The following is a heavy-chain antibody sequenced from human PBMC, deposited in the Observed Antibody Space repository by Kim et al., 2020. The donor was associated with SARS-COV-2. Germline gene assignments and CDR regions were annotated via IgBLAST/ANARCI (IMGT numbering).Heavy chain of an antibody. CDR3: ARGMADIVVVVAATPQRCYYVDV. J-gene: IGHJ6*03. V-gene: IGHV4-31*03. CDR2: IYYSGST. Sequence: SETLSLTCTVSGGSISSGGYYWSWIRQHPGKGLEWIGYIYYSGSTYYNPSLKSRVTISVDTSKNQFSLKLSSVTAADTAVYYCARGMADIVVVVAATPQRCYYVDVWGKGATVTVSS. CDR1: GGSISSGGYY. D-gene: IGHD2-15*01.